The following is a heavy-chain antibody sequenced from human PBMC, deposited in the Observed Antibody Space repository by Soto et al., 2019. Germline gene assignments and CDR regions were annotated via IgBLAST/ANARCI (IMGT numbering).Heavy chain of an antibody. CDR1: GYTFTSYY. Sequence: ASVKVSCKASGYTFTSYYMHWVRQAPGQGLEWMGIINPSGGSTSYAQKFQGRVTMTRDTSTSTVYMELSSLRSEDTAVYYCARDLTPFVLMVYARGMGDAFDIWGQGTMVTVSS. CDR2: INPSGGST. V-gene: IGHV1-46*03. J-gene: IGHJ3*02. CDR3: ARDLTPFVLMVYARGMGDAFDI. D-gene: IGHD2-8*01.